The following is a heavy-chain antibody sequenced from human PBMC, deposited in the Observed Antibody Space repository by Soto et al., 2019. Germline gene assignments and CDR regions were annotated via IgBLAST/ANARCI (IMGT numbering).Heavy chain of an antibody. Sequence: SSVKVDCKASRVAYSKYIVACVLKKHGIGLEWVGGIIPIFGTANYAQKFQGRVTITADESTSTSYMEVNNLRSEDTAVYYCAKVRYSSPMGYYYGMGVWGQGTTVTVSS. D-gene: IGHD6-19*01. CDR3: AKVRYSSPMGYYYGMGV. J-gene: IGHJ6*02. CDR1: RVAYSKYI. CDR2: IIPIFGTA. V-gene: IGHV1-69*13.